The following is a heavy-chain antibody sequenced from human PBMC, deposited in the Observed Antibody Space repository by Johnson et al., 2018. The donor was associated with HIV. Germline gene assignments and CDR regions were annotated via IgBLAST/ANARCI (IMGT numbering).Heavy chain of an antibody. V-gene: IGHV3-30*04. D-gene: IGHD3-22*01. Sequence: QVQLVESGGGVVQPGRSLRLSCAASGFTFSSYAMHWVRQAPGKGLEWVAVISYDGSNKYYADSVKGRFTISRDNSKNTLYLQMNSLRAEDTAVYYCARGGTRIVVVITYDAFDIGGQGTMVTVSS. J-gene: IGHJ3*02. CDR3: ARGGTRIVVVITYDAFDI. CDR2: ISYDGSNK. CDR1: GFTFSSYA.